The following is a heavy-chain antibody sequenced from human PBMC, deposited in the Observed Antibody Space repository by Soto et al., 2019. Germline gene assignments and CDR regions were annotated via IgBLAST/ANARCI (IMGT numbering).Heavy chain of an antibody. D-gene: IGHD6-19*01. CDR1: GGSFSGYY. V-gene: IGHV4-34*01. CDR2: INHSGST. Sequence: QVQLQQWGAGLLKPSETLSLTCAVYGGSFSGYYWSWIRQPPGQGLEWIGEINHSGSTNYNPSLKSRVTISVDTSKNQFSLKLSSVTAADTAVYYCARRRVAGTYFQHWGQGTLVTVSS. CDR3: ARRRVAGTYFQH. J-gene: IGHJ1*01.